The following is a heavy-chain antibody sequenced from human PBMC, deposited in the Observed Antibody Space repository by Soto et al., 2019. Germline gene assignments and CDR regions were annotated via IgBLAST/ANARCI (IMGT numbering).Heavy chain of an antibody. CDR3: ARDQGGFDY. V-gene: IGHV3-30-3*01. Sequence: GGSLRLSCAASGFTFSSYAMHWVRQAPGKGLEWVAVISYDGSNKYYADSVKGRFTISRDNSKNTLYLQMNSLRAEDTAVYYCARDQGGFDYWGQGTLVTVSS. CDR2: ISYDGSNK. D-gene: IGHD3-16*01. CDR1: GFTFSSYA. J-gene: IGHJ4*02.